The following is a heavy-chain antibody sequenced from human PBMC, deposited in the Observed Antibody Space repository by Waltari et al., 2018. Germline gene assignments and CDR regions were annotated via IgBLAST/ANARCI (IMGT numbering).Heavy chain of an antibody. J-gene: IGHJ6*02. CDR1: GGSFSGYY. V-gene: IGHV4-34*01. D-gene: IGHD1-26*01. Sequence: QVQLQQWGAGLLKPSETLSLTCAVYGGSFSGYYWSWIRQPPGKGLEWIGEINHSGSTNYNPSLKSRVTISVDTSKNQVSLKLSSVTAADTAVYYCARDSGAPTLDVWGQGTTVTVSS. CDR2: INHSGST. CDR3: ARDSGAPTLDV.